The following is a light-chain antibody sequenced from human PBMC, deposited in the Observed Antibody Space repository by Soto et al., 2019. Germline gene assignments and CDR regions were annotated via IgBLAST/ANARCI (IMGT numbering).Light chain of an antibody. CDR2: GAS. CDR3: QQYGSSIT. V-gene: IGKV3-15*01. J-gene: IGKJ5*01. CDR1: QTISGD. Sequence: EVVMTQSPATLSVSPGERATLSCRASQTISGDLAWYQQKPGQAPRLLIYGASTRATVIPARFSGSGSGTDFTLTISRLEPEDFAVFYCQQYGSSITFGQGTRLEIK.